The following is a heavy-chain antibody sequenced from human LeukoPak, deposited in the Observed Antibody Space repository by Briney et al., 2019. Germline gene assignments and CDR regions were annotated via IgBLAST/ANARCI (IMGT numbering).Heavy chain of an antibody. V-gene: IGHV3-48*01. Sequence: GGSLRLSCAASGFPFNSYSMNWVRQAPGKGLEWVSYINSGSTTIYSADSVKGRFAISRDNAENSLFLQMNSLRAEDTAVYYCARSRTSNRYFDLWGRGTLVTVSS. CDR3: ARSRTSNRYFDL. CDR1: GFPFNSYS. D-gene: IGHD2-8*01. CDR2: INSGSTTI. J-gene: IGHJ2*01.